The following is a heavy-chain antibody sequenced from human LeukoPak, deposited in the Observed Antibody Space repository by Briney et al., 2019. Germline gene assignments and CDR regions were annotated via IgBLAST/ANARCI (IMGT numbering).Heavy chain of an antibody. CDR2: IYYIWST. CDR1: GGSISSYY. D-gene: IGHD7-27*01. J-gene: IGHJ4*02. Sequence: PSETLSLTCSVSGGSISSYYWSWIRQPPGKGLGWGGYIYYIWSTNYNPSLQSRVHISVDTSKNLFSLKLSSVTAADTAVYYCARLPNWGSWNFDHWGQGTLVTVSS. V-gene: IGHV4-59*01. CDR3: ARLPNWGSWNFDH.